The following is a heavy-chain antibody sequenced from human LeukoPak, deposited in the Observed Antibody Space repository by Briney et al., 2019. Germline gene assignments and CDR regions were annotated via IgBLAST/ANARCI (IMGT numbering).Heavy chain of an antibody. V-gene: IGHV3-30-3*01. D-gene: IGHD3-16*01. Sequence: GGSLRLSFAASGFTFSSYAMHWVRQAPGKGLEWVAVISYDGSNKYYADSVKGRFTISRDNSKNTLYLQMNSLRAEDTAVYYCAKDLGDNYVWGSSQEPYFDYWGQGTLVTVSS. CDR3: AKDLGDNYVWGSSQEPYFDY. CDR1: GFTFSSYA. J-gene: IGHJ4*02. CDR2: ISYDGSNK.